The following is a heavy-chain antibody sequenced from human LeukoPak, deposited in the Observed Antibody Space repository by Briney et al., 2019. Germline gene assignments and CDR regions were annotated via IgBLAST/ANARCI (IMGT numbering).Heavy chain of an antibody. CDR2: LNWNGAST. Sequence: GGSLRLSCAASGFTFDDYGLSWVRQVPGKGLEWVSGLNWNGASTGYADSVKGRFTISRDNAKNSLYLQMNSLRVEDTAVYYCARDPPSRGTRYFDYWGQGILVTVSS. V-gene: IGHV3-20*04. CDR3: ARDPPSRGTRYFDY. CDR1: GFTFDDYG. J-gene: IGHJ4*02. D-gene: IGHD3-16*01.